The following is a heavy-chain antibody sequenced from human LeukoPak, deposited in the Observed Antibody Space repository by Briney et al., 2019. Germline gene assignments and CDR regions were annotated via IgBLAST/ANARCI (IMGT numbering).Heavy chain of an antibody. D-gene: IGHD3-22*01. J-gene: IGHJ3*02. CDR1: GFTFSSNG. V-gene: IGHV3-21*01. Sequence: GGSLRLSCAASGFTFSSNGMHWVRQAPGKGLEWVSSISSSSSYIYYADSVKGRFTISRDNAKNSLYLQMNSLRAEDTAVYYCARVGYCDSSGYRAFDIWGQGTMVTVSS. CDR2: ISSSSSYI. CDR3: ARVGYCDSSGYRAFDI.